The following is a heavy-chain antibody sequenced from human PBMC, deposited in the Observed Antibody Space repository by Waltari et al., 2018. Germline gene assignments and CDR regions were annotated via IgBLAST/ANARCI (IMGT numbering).Heavy chain of an antibody. Sequence: EGQLVESGGGLVQPGGSLGRSCAPSGFPFSSYEMNWVRQAPGKGLEWISYITSSGSTIYYADSVKGRFTISRDNAKNSLYLQMNSLRAEDTAVYFCARDSEYYYGMDVWGQGTTVLVSS. D-gene: IGHD3-10*01. CDR3: ARDSEYYYGMDV. V-gene: IGHV3-48*03. J-gene: IGHJ6*02. CDR2: ITSSGSTI. CDR1: GFPFSSYE.